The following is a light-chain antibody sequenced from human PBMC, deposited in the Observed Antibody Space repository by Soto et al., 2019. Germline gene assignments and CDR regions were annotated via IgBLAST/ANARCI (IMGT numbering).Light chain of an antibody. V-gene: IGKV3-20*01. J-gene: IGKJ2*01. CDR1: QSVSNTY. CDR2: HAS. CDR3: QQYGTSPPVYA. Sequence: EIVLTQSPGTLSLSPGERPTLSCRTSQSVSNTYLAWYQQKPGQAPRLLIYHASSRATGIPGRFSGSGSGTDFTLTISRLEPEDFAVYYCQQYGTSPPVYAFGQGTKLEI.